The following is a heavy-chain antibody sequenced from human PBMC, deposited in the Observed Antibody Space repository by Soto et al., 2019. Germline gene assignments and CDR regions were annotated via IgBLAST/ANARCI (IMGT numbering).Heavy chain of an antibody. Sequence: QVQLQESGPGLVKPSQTLTLTCTVSGGSISSGGYYWSWIRQHPGKGLEWIGHISDSGSTYYNPSLTSRVTISVDTSKNHFSLKLSAVTAADTAVYYCARTTFYDIFTAYYSLFDYWGQGTLVTVSS. V-gene: IGHV4-31*03. CDR2: ISDSGST. CDR3: ARTTFYDIFTAYYSLFDY. D-gene: IGHD3-9*01. J-gene: IGHJ4*02. CDR1: GGSISSGGYY.